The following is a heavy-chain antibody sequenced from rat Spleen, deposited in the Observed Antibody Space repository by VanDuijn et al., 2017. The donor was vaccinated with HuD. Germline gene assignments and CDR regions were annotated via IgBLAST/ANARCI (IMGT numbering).Heavy chain of an antibody. J-gene: IGHJ2*01. V-gene: IGHV5-31*01. CDR2: ISSSGSNT. D-gene: IGHD1-6*01. Sequence: EVQLVESGGGLVQPGRSLKLSCVASGFTFNNYWMTWIRQAPTKGLEWVASISSSGSNTYYRDSVKGRFTISRDNAENTVYLQMDSLRSEDTATYYCTRDRILRSTGFDYWGQGVMVTVSS. CDR3: TRDRILRSTGFDY. CDR1: GFTFNNYW.